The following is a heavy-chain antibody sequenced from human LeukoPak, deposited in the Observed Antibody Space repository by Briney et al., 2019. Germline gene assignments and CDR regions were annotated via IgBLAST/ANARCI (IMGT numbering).Heavy chain of an antibody. V-gene: IGHV3-23*01. D-gene: IGHD3-22*01. CDR2: ITTSDGNT. J-gene: IGHJ4*02. CDR3: ATPSTSLYYDSSGYYNY. Sequence: PGGSLRLSCAASGFTFSSYTMSWVRQAPGKGLEWVSTITTSDGNTYYADSVKGRFTISRDNSKNTLYLQMNSLRAEDTAVYYCATPSTSLYYDSSGYYNYWGQGTLVTVSS. CDR1: GFTFSSYT.